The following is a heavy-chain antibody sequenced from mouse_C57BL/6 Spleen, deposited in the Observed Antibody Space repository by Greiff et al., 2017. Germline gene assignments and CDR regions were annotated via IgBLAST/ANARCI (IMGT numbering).Heavy chain of an antibody. CDR1: GYTFTSYW. CDR2: IDPSDSYT. D-gene: IGHD1-1*01. Sequence: VQLQQPGAELVMPGASVKLSCKASGYTFTSYWMHWVKQRPGQGLEWIGEIDPSDSYTNYNQKFKGKSTLTVDKSSSTAYMQLSSLTSEDSAVYYCARGITTVVAYGYFDVWGTGTTVTVSS. V-gene: IGHV1-69*01. CDR3: ARGITTVVAYGYFDV. J-gene: IGHJ1*03.